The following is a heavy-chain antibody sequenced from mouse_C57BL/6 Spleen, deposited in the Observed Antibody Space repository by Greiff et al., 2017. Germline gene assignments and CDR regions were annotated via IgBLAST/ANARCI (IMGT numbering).Heavy chain of an antibody. D-gene: IGHD2-4*01. Sequence: VQLKQSGPELVKPGASVKISCKASGYSFTGYYMNWVKQSPEKSLEWIGEINPSTGGTTYNQKFKAKATLTVDKSSSTAYMQLKSLTSEDSAVYYCARSFYDYDWFADWGQGTLVTVSA. CDR3: ARSFYDYDWFAD. V-gene: IGHV1-42*01. J-gene: IGHJ3*01. CDR2: INPSTGGT. CDR1: GYSFTGYY.